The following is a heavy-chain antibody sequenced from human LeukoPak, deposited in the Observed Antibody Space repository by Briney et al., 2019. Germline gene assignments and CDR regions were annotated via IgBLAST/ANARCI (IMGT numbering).Heavy chain of an antibody. Sequence: SETLSLTCTVSGGSISSSSYYWGWIRQPPGKGLEWIGSIYYSGSTYYSPSLKSRVTISVDTSKNQFSLKLSSVTAADTAVYYCARRIGIREFVWFDPWGQGTLVTVSS. D-gene: IGHD3-10*01. J-gene: IGHJ5*02. CDR2: IYYSGST. V-gene: IGHV4-39*01. CDR3: ARRIGIREFVWFDP. CDR1: GGSISSSSYY.